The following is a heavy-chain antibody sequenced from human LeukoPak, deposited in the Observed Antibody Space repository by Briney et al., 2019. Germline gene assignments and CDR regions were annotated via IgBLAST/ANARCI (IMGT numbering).Heavy chain of an antibody. Sequence: GGSLRLSCSTSGFTFSSYDMYWVRQAPGKGLEWVSYISGPGNTIYYAVSVKGRFTISRDNAKNSLYLQMNSLRAEDTAVYYCARSPYTDSYYGDAFDIWGQGTMVTVSS. V-gene: IGHV3-48*03. D-gene: IGHD1-26*01. CDR3: ARSPYTDSYYGDAFDI. J-gene: IGHJ3*02. CDR1: GFTFSSYD. CDR2: ISGPGNTI.